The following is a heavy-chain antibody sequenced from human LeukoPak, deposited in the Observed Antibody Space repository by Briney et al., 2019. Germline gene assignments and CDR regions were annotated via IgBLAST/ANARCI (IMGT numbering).Heavy chain of an antibody. D-gene: IGHD6-19*01. CDR3: ARDGDSSGWYNWFDP. J-gene: IGHJ5*02. Sequence: SETLSLTCTVSGGSISSYYWSWIRQPAGKGLEWIGRIYTSGSTNYNPSLKSRVTISVDKSKNQFSLKLSSVTAADTAVYYCARDGDSSGWYNWFDPWGQGTLVTVSS. CDR1: GGSISSYY. V-gene: IGHV4-4*07. CDR2: IYTSGST.